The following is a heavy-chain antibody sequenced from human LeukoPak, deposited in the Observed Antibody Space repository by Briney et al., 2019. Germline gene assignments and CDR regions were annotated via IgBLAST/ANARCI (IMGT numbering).Heavy chain of an antibody. D-gene: IGHD1-26*01. Sequence: SGGSLRLSCAASGFTFSSYAMSWVRQAPGKGLEWVSAISGSGGSTYYADSVKGRFTISRDNSKNTLYLQMNSLRPEDTAMYYCARTAHFYSNGFDIWGQGTMVTVSS. CDR1: GFTFSSYA. J-gene: IGHJ3*02. V-gene: IGHV3-23*01. CDR2: ISGSGGST. CDR3: ARTAHFYSNGFDI.